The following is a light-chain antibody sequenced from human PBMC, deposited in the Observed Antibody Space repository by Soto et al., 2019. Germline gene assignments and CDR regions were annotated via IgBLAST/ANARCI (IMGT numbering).Light chain of an antibody. CDR2: EVS. Sequence: QSALTQPASVSRSPGQSITISCTGTSSDIGGYNYVSWYQQHPGKAPKLMIYEVSNRPSGVSNRFSGSKSGNTASLTISGLQAEDEADYYCTSYTSSSTNYVFGTGTKLTVL. CDR3: TSYTSSSTNYV. CDR1: SSDIGGYNY. J-gene: IGLJ1*01. V-gene: IGLV2-14*01.